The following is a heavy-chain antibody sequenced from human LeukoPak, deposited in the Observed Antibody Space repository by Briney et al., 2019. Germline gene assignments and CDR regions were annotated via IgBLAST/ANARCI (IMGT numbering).Heavy chain of an antibody. CDR3: AREIATGPDAFDI. D-gene: IGHD1-1*01. V-gene: IGHV3-66*01. CDR2: ISSGEYT. CDR1: GFIFSTYG. J-gene: IGHJ3*02. Sequence: GGSLRLSCAASGFIFSTYGMSWVRQAPGKGLEWVSAISSGEYTDYADSVRGRFTISRDNSKNTLYLQMNSLRVEDTAVYYCAREIATGPDAFDIWGQGTMVTVSS.